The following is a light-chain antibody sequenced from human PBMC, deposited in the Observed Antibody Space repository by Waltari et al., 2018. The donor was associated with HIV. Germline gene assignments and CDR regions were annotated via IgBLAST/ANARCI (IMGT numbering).Light chain of an antibody. V-gene: IGLV1-40*01. Sequence: QSVLTQPPSVSGAPGQRVTISCTGSSSNIGAGYDVHWYQQLPGTAPTLLIYCTNNQPSGGPDRCSCSKSGTSASLAITGRQAEDEAEYYCQSYGGSLSGWVVFGGGTKVTVL. CDR1: SSNIGAGYD. J-gene: IGLJ2*01. CDR2: CTN. CDR3: QSYGGSLSGWVV.